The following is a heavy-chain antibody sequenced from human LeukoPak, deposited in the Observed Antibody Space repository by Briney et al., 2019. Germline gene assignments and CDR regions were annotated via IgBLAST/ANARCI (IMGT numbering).Heavy chain of an antibody. Sequence: GASVKVSCKASGYTFTSYDINWVRQATGQGLEWMGWMNPNSGNTGYAQKFQGRVTMTRNTSISTAYMELSSLRSEDTAVYYCARDFFYDSGSYYDYWGQGTLVTVSS. CDR3: ARDFFYDSGSYYDY. J-gene: IGHJ4*02. D-gene: IGHD3-10*01. CDR2: MNPNSGNT. V-gene: IGHV1-8*01. CDR1: GYTFTSYD.